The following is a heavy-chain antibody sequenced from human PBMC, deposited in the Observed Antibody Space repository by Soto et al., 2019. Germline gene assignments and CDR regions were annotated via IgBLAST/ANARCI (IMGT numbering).Heavy chain of an antibody. D-gene: IGHD6-13*01. V-gene: IGHV3-23*01. CDR2: ISESGISI. Sequence: VGSLRLSCVASEITFSSYWMSWVRQAPGKGLEWVAGISESGISIYYVDSVKGRLTISRDNSKNSLYLQMPTLRAEDTAVYYCAKVSSSWYAGFFDLWGQGTLVTV. CDR1: EITFSSYW. CDR3: AKVSSSWYAGFFDL. J-gene: IGHJ4*02.